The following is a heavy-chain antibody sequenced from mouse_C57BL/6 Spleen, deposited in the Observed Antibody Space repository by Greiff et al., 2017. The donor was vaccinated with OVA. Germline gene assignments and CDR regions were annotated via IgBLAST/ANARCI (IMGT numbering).Heavy chain of an antibody. D-gene: IGHD2-4*01. J-gene: IGHJ2*01. V-gene: IGHV5-17*01. CDR3: ARRDYADADFDY. CDR2: ISSGSSTI. Sequence: EVMLVESGGGLVKPGGSLKLSCAASGFTFSDYGMHWVRQAPEKGLEWVAYISSGSSTIYYADTVKGRFTISRDNAKNTLFLQMTSLRSEDTAMYYCARRDYADADFDYWGQGTTLTVSS. CDR1: GFTFSDYG.